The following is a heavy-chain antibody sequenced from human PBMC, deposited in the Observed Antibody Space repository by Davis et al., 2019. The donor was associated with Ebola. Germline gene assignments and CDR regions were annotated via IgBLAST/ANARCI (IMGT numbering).Heavy chain of an antibody. CDR2: ISSSSTNT. D-gene: IGHD1-1*01. J-gene: IGHJ3*01. V-gene: IGHV3-11*06. CDR3: ARGCSTTATTGDAFDV. Sequence: GESLKISCAASGFTFSDYYMSWIRQAPGKGLEWVSYISSSSTNTYYADSVKGRFTISRDNAKNSLYLQMSSLRAEDTAVYYCARGCSTTATTGDAFDVWGQGTMVTVSS. CDR1: GFTFSDYY.